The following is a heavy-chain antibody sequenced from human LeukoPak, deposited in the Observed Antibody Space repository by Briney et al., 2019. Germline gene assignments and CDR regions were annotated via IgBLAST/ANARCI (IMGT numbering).Heavy chain of an antibody. CDR3: ARAYRSDYYPTYFDY. J-gene: IGHJ4*02. CDR1: GYSITSGYF. CDR2: IYYSGST. Sequence: SETLSLTCSVSGYSITSGYFWGWIRQPPGKGLEWIGSIYYSGSTYYNPSLKSRVTISVDTSKNQLSLKLSSVTAADTAVYYCARAYRSDYYPTYFDYWGQGTLVTVSS. D-gene: IGHD3-22*01. V-gene: IGHV4-38-2*02.